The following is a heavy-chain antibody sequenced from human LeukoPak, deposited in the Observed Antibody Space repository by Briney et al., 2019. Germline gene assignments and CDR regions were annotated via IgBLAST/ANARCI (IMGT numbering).Heavy chain of an antibody. CDR2: ISGSGGST. D-gene: IGHD3-3*01. CDR3: AKVKDFWSGSNICYFDY. J-gene: IGHJ4*02. CDR1: GFTFSSYA. V-gene: IGHV3-23*01. Sequence: KSGGSLRLSCAASGFTFSSYAMNWVRQAPGKGLEWVSAISGSGGSTYCADSVKGRFTISRDNSKNTLYLQMNSLRAEDTAVYYCAKVKDFWSGSNICYFDYWGQGTLVTVSS.